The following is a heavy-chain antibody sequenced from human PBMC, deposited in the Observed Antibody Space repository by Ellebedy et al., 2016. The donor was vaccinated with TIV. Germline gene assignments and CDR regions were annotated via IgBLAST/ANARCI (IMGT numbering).Heavy chain of an antibody. CDR3: ARDRRITFGGVIVGPTGYFDY. Sequence: SETLSLTXTVSGGSISSNYWRWIRQLPGKGLEWIGYIYYSGSTHYNPSLKSRVTISVDTSKNQFSLKLSSVTAEDTAVYYCARDRRITFGGVIVGPTGYFDYWGQGTLVTVSS. D-gene: IGHD3-16*02. J-gene: IGHJ4*02. CDR1: GGSISSNY. V-gene: IGHV4-59*01. CDR2: IYYSGST.